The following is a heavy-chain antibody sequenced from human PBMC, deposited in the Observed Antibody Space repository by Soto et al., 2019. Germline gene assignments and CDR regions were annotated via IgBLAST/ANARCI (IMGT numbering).Heavy chain of an antibody. CDR1: GGSISSYY. CDR3: ARVYRSSSFWFDP. J-gene: IGHJ5*02. V-gene: IGHV4-59*01. D-gene: IGHD6-6*01. CDR2: VYYSGST. Sequence: TSETLSLTCTVSGGSISSYYWSWIRQPPGKGLEWIGYVYYSGSTNYNPSLKSRVTISVDTSKNQFSLQLSSVTAADTAVYYCARVYRSSSFWFDPWGQGTLVTVSS.